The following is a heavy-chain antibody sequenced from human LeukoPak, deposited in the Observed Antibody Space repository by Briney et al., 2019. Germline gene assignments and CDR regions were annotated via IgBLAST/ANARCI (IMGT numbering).Heavy chain of an antibody. D-gene: IGHD6-19*01. Sequence: SETLSLTCTVSGGSISSSSYYWGWIRQPPGKGLEWIGSIYYSGSTYYNPSLKSRVTISVDTSKNQFSLKLSSVTAADTAVYYCARTTSSGWPYYYYYYMDVWGKGTTVTVSS. CDR1: GGSISSSSYY. CDR3: ARTTSSGWPYYYYYYMDV. J-gene: IGHJ6*03. CDR2: IYYSGST. V-gene: IGHV4-39*07.